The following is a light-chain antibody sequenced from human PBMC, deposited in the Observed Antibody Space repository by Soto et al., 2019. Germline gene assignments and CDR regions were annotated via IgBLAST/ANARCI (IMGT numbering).Light chain of an antibody. CDR2: DVS. V-gene: IGLV2-14*01. CDR3: SSYTSSSTQV. J-gene: IGLJ2*01. Sequence: QSALTQPASVSGSPGQSITISCTGTSSDVGGYNYVSWYQQHPGTAPKLMIYDVSNRPSGVSNRFSGSKSGNTASLTISGLQAEAEADYYCSSYTSSSTQVFGGGTKLTVL. CDR1: SSDVGGYNY.